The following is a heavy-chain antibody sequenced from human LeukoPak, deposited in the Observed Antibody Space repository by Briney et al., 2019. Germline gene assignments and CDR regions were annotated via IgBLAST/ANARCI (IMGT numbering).Heavy chain of an antibody. CDR1: GGSFSGYY. CDR2: INHSGST. J-gene: IGHJ5*02. V-gene: IGHV4-34*01. CDR3: ARGIPLTIFGVVILKAPNWFDP. Sequence: SETLSLTCAVYGGSFSGYYWSWIRQPSGKGLEWIGEINHSGSTNYNPSLKSRVTISVDTSKNQFSLKLSSVTAADTAVYYCARGIPLTIFGVVILKAPNWFDPWGQGTLVTVSS. D-gene: IGHD3-3*01.